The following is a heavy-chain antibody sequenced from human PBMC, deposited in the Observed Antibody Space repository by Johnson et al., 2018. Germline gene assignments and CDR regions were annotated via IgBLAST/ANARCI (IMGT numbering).Heavy chain of an antibody. CDR3: ARGDSWVVTAIGDV. Sequence: QVQLVQSGGGLVKPGGSLRLSCTASGFTFSDYYMSWLRQDPGKGLEWISSISVSGTTLTYADPVKGRFPISRDNAKNSVFLHMNSLRAEDTAVYHCARGDSWVVTAIGDVWGKGTTVTVSS. D-gene: IGHD2-21*02. J-gene: IGHJ6*04. CDR2: ISVSGTTL. CDR1: GFTFSDYY. V-gene: IGHV3-11*04.